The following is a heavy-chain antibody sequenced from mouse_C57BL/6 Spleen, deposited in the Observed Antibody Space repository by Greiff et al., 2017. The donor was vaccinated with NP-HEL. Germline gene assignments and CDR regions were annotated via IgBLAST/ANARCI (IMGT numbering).Heavy chain of an antibody. Sequence: EVQLVESGPELVKPGASVKISCKASGYSFTDYNMNWVKQSNGKSLEWIGVINPNYGTTSYNQKFKGKATLTVDQSSSTAYMQLNSLTSEDSAVYYCERGRCNYEAWFAYWGQGTLVTVSA. D-gene: IGHD2-1*01. CDR3: ERGRCNYEAWFAY. CDR2: INPNYGTT. J-gene: IGHJ3*01. V-gene: IGHV1-39*01. CDR1: GYSFTDYN.